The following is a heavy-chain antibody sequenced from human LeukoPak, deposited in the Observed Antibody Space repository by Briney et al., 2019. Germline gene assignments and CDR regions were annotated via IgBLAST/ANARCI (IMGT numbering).Heavy chain of an antibody. D-gene: IGHD6-13*01. CDR1: GGSISSTGYY. CDR3: ARHGQQHLSPFGY. CDR2: IYYSRST. J-gene: IGHJ4*02. Sequence: SETLSLTCTVSGGSISSTGYYWGWIRQPPGKGLEWIGSIYYSRSTYYNPSLKSRVTISVDTSKNQFSLKLSSVTAADTAVYYCARHGQQHLSPFGYWGQGSLVTVSS. V-gene: IGHV4-39*01.